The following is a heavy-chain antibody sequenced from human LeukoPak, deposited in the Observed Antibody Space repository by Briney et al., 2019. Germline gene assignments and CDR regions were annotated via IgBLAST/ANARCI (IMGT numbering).Heavy chain of an antibody. D-gene: IGHD6-13*01. Sequence: SETLSLTCTVSGGSISSSSYYWGWIRQPPGKGLEWIGSIYYSGSTYYNPSLKSRVTISVDTSKNQFSLKLSSVTAADTAVYYCARDLLSLDIAAAGPSSFDYWGQGTLVTVSS. CDR1: GGSISSSSYY. V-gene: IGHV4-39*07. J-gene: IGHJ4*02. CDR3: ARDLLSLDIAAAGPSSFDY. CDR2: IYYSGST.